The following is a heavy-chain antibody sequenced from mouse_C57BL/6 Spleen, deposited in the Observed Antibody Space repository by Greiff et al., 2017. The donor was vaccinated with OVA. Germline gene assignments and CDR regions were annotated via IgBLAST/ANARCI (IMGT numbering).Heavy chain of an antibody. CDR3: AREVITTVHAMDY. V-gene: IGHV1-85*01. J-gene: IGHJ4*01. CDR2: IYPRDGST. CDR1: GYTFTSYD. Sequence: VQLVESGPELVKPGASVKLSCKASGYTFTSYDINWVKQRPGQGLEWIGWIYPRDGSTKYNEKFKGKATLTVDTSSSTAYMERHSLTSEDSAVYFCAREVITTVHAMDYWGQGTSVTVSS. D-gene: IGHD1-1*01.